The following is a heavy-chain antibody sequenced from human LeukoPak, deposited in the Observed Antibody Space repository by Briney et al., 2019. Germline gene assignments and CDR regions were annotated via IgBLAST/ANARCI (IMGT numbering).Heavy chain of an antibody. V-gene: IGHV1-69*04. CDR1: GGTFSSYA. Sequence: SVTVSCKASGGTFSSYAISWVRQAPGQGLEGMGRSIPILGIANYAQKFQGRVTITADKSTSTAYMELSSLRSEDTAVYYCARKWASATGGAFDIWGQGTMVTVSS. J-gene: IGHJ3*02. D-gene: IGHD7-27*01. CDR3: ARKWASATGGAFDI. CDR2: SIPILGIA.